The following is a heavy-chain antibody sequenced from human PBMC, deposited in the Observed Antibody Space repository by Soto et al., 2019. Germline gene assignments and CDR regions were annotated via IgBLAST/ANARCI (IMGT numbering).Heavy chain of an antibody. CDR3: XXXXXXXTWWFDP. CDR2: IYWDDDK. J-gene: IGHJ5*02. V-gene: IGHV2-5*02. Sequence: QITLKESGPTLVKPTQTLTLTCTFSGFSLTTSGVGVGWIRQPPGKALEWLALIYWDDDKRYSPSLKSRLTXXXXXXXXXXXXXXXXXXXXXXXXXXXXXXXXXXTWWFDPWGQGTLVTVSS. CDR1: GFSLTTSGVG.